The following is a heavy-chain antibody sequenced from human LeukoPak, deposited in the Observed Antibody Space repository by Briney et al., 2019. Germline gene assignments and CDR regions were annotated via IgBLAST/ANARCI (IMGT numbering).Heavy chain of an antibody. CDR2: IYHSGNT. V-gene: IGHV4-4*02. CDR3: ARGRVEAYAFDY. CDR1: GGSISSGKW. Sequence: SETLSLTCAVSGGSISSGKWWSWVRQPPGKGLEWIGEIYHSGNTHYNPSLKSRLTMSVDTSKTQFSLNLSSVTAADTAVYFCARGRVEAYAFDYWGQGTLVTVS. D-gene: IGHD1-26*01. J-gene: IGHJ4*02.